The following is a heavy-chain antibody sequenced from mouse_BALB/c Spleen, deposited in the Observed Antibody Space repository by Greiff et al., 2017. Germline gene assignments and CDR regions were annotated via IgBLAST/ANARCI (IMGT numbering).Heavy chain of an antibody. CDR3: ARAGFAY. Sequence: VQLKESGGGLVKPGGSLKLSCAASGFTFSDYYMYWVRQTPEKRLEWVATISDGGSYTYYPDSVKGRFTISRDNAKNNLYLQMSSLKSEDTAMYYCARAGFAYWGQGTLVTVSA. V-gene: IGHV5-4*02. CDR2: ISDGGSYT. J-gene: IGHJ3*01. CDR1: GFTFSDYY.